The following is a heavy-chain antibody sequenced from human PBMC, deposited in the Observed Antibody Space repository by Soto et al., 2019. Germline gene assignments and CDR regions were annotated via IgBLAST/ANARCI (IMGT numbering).Heavy chain of an antibody. CDR3: ARSIWFGELHQPAFDY. CDR2: INAGNGNT. J-gene: IGHJ4*02. Sequence: ASVKVSCKASGYTFTGYYMHWVRQAPGQWLEWMGWINAGNGNTKYSQKFQGRVTITRDTSMSTAYMELSSLRSEDTALYYCARSIWFGELHQPAFDYWGQGTLVTVSS. V-gene: IGHV1-3*01. D-gene: IGHD3-10*01. CDR1: GYTFTGYY.